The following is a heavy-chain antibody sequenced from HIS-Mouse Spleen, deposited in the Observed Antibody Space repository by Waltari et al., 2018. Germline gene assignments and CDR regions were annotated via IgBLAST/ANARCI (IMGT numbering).Heavy chain of an antibody. J-gene: IGHJ3*02. CDR3: ARLSIVRYSGRQRAFDI. CDR1: GGSISRYY. Sequence: QVQLQESGPGLVKPSETLSLTCTVPGGSISRYYWRWIRQPPGKGLEWLGYIYYSGSTNYNPSLKSRVTISVDTSKNQFSLKLSSVTAADTAVYYCARLSIVRYSGRQRAFDIWGQGTMVTVSS. D-gene: IGHD1-26*01. V-gene: IGHV4-59*01. CDR2: IYYSGST.